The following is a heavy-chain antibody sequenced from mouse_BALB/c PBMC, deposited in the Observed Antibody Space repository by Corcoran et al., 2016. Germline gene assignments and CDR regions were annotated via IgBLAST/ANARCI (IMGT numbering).Heavy chain of an antibody. CDR3: ARSYDYAYFDY. J-gene: IGHJ2*01. D-gene: IGHD2-4*01. Sequence: QVTLKESGPGVLHPSQTLRPTCSFSGFSLSTSGMGVSWIRQPSGKGLEWLAHIYWDDDKRYNPSLKSRLTISKDTSRNHVFLKITSVDTADTATYYCARSYDYAYFDYWGQGTTLTVSS. CDR2: IYWDDDK. V-gene: IGHV8-12*01. CDR1: GFSLSTSGMG.